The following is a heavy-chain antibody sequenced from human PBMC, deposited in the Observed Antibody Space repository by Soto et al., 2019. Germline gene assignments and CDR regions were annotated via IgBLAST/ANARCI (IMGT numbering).Heavy chain of an antibody. CDR1: GGSISSGGYY. D-gene: IGHD4-17*01. Sequence: QVQLQESGPGLVKPSQTLSLTCTVSGGSISSGGYYWSWIRQHPGKGLEWIGYIYYSGSTYYNPSLKSRVTISVDTSKNQFSLKLSSVTAADTAVYYCARLADEDDYGDYGLWYFDLWGRGTLVTVSS. CDR2: IYYSGST. V-gene: IGHV4-31*03. CDR3: ARLADEDDYGDYGLWYFDL. J-gene: IGHJ2*01.